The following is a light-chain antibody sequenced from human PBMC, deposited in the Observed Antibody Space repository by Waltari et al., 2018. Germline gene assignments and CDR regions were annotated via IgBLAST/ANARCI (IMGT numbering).Light chain of an antibody. J-gene: IGLJ1*01. Sequence: QSALTQPRSVSGSPGQSVAISCTATSSDVGGYNYVSWFQQHPGKAPKLIIYDVSKRPSGVPDRFSGSKSGNTASLTISGLQAEDDSDYYCCSYAGSLNVFGTGTKVTVL. CDR3: CSYAGSLNV. V-gene: IGLV2-11*01. CDR1: SSDVGGYNY. CDR2: DVS.